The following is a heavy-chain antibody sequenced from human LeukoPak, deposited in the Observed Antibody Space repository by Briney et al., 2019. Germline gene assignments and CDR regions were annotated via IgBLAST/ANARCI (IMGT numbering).Heavy chain of an antibody. J-gene: IGHJ3*02. Sequence: KTSETLSLTCAVYGGSSSGYYWSWIRQPPGKGLEWIGEINHSGSTNYNPSLKSRVTISVDTSKNQFSLKLSSVTAADTAVYYCARAPEFAFDIWGQGTMVTVSS. CDR1: GGSSSGYY. D-gene: IGHD3-10*01. CDR3: ARAPEFAFDI. V-gene: IGHV4-34*01. CDR2: INHSGST.